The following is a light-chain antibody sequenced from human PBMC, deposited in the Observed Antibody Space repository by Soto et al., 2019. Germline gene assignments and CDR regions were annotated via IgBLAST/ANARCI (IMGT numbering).Light chain of an antibody. CDR3: QQYGSSSIT. CDR1: QSVSSSY. V-gene: IGKV3-20*01. CDR2: GAS. J-gene: IGKJ5*01. Sequence: EMVLTQSPVTLSLSPGERATLSCRASQSVSSSYLAWYQQKPGQAPRLLIYGASSRATGIPDRFSGSGSGTDFTLTISRLEPEDFAVYYCQQYGSSSITFGQGTRLEIK.